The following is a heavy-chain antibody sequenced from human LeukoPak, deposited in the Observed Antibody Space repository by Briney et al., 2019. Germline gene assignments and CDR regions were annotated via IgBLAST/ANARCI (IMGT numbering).Heavy chain of an antibody. CDR2: IYYSGSG. Sequence: PSETLSLTCTVSGGSISSSSYYWGWIRQPPGKGLEWIGNIYYSGSGYYNPSLNSRVTISVDTSKNQFSLKLSSVTAADTAVYYCAGGRKIFGVVLTYNGMDVWGQGTTVTVSS. V-gene: IGHV4-39*01. CDR1: GGSISSSSYY. D-gene: IGHD3-3*01. J-gene: IGHJ6*02. CDR3: AGGRKIFGVVLTYNGMDV.